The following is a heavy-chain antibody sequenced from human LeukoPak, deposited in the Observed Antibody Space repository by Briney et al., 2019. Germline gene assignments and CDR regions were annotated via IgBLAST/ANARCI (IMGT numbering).Heavy chain of an antibody. J-gene: IGHJ4*02. CDR2: ISGSGDST. V-gene: IGHV3-23*01. Sequence: GGSLRLSCAASGLIFARYAMNWVRQAPGKGLEWVSAISGSGDSTYYGDSVKGRFTISRDNSKNTLYLQMNSLRAEDTAVYYCAKTRPLDSSSWSHGDYWGQGTLVTVSS. D-gene: IGHD6-13*01. CDR3: AKTRPLDSSSWSHGDY. CDR1: GLIFARYA.